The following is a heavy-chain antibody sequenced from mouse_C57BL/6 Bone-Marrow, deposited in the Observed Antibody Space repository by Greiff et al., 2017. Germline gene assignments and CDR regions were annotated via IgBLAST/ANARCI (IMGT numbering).Heavy chain of an antibody. CDR1: GYTFTSYW. CDR3: ARWMGYDYDGVFAY. V-gene: IGHV1-55*01. CDR2: IYPGSGST. D-gene: IGHD2-4*01. Sequence: QVQLQQPGAELVKPGASVKMSCKASGYTFTSYWITWVKQRPGQGLEWIGDIYPGSGSTNYNEKFKSKATLTVDTSSSTAYMQLSSLTSEDSAVYYCARWMGYDYDGVFAYWGQGTLVTVSA. J-gene: IGHJ3*01.